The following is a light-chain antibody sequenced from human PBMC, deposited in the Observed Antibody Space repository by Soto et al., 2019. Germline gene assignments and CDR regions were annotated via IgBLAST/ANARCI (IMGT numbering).Light chain of an antibody. Sequence: DIQMTQSPSTLSESLGERVTITCRASQSISSCLAWYQQKPGKAPKLLIYKASSIESGVPSRFSGSGSGTEFTLTISSLQPEDFAIYYCQQYINYPWTFGQGTKVEIK. V-gene: IGKV1-5*03. CDR2: KAS. J-gene: IGKJ1*01. CDR1: QSISSC. CDR3: QQYINYPWT.